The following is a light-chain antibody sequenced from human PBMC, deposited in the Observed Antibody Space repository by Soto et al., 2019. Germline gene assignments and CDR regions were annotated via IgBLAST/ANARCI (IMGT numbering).Light chain of an antibody. CDR1: SSDVGGYNY. CDR2: DVI. V-gene: IGLV2-14*01. J-gene: IGLJ2*01. CDR3: SSYTSSSTRV. Sequence: QSALTQPASVSGSPGQSITISCTGTSSDVGGYNYVSWYQQHPGKAPKLMIYDVINRPSGVSNRFSGSKSGNTASLTISGHQAEDEADSYCSSYTSSSTRVFGGGTKVTVL.